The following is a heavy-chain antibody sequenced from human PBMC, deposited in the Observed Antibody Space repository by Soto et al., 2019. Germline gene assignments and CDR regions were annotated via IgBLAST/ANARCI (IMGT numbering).Heavy chain of an antibody. CDR1: GGSISSYY. V-gene: IGHV4-59*01. Sequence: PETLSLTCTVSGGSISSYYWSWIRQPPGKGLEWIGYIYYSGSTNYNPSLKSRVTISVDTSKNQFSLKLSSVTAADTAVYYCARVLGLGGMDVWGQGTTVTVS. CDR3: ARVLGLGGMDV. J-gene: IGHJ6*02. CDR2: IYYSGST. D-gene: IGHD3-16*01.